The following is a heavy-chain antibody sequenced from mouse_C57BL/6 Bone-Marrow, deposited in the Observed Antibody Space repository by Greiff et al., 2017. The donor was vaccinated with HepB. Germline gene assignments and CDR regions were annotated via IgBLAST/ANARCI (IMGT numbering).Heavy chain of an antibody. Sequence: EVKLVDSGGGLVQSGRSLRLSCATSGFTFSDFYMEWVRQAPGKGLEWIAASRNKANDYTTEYSASVKGRFIVSRDTSQSYLYLQMNALRAEDTAIYYCAGWDPYDYAMDYWGQGNSVTVSS. V-gene: IGHV7-1*01. J-gene: IGHJ4*01. D-gene: IGHD4-1*01. CDR1: GFTFSDFY. CDR3: AGWDPYDYAMDY. CDR2: SRNKANDYTT.